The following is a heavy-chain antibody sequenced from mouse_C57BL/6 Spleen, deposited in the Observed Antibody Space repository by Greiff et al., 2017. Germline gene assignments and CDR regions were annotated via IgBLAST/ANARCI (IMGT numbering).Heavy chain of an antibody. D-gene: IGHD5-1*01. CDR1: GFNIKDDY. Sequence: VQLKESGAELVRPGASVKLSCTASGFNIKDDYMHWVKQRPEQGLEWIGWIDPANGDTEYASKFQGKATITADTSSNTAYLQLSSLTSEDTAVYYCTTRSTGAMDDWGQGTSVTVSS. CDR2: IDPANGDT. CDR3: TTRSTGAMDD. J-gene: IGHJ4*01. V-gene: IGHV14-4*01.